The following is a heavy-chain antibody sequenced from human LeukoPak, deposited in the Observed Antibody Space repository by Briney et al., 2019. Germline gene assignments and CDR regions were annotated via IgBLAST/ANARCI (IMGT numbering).Heavy chain of an antibody. Sequence: ASVKVSCKVSGYTLTELSMHWVRQAPGKGLEWLGGFDPEDGETIYAQKFQGRVTMTEDTSTDTAYMELSSLRSEDTAVYYCATGYSSGWYYFDYWGQGTLVTVSS. V-gene: IGHV1-24*01. D-gene: IGHD6-19*01. CDR1: GYTLTELS. CDR2: FDPEDGET. CDR3: ATGYSSGWYYFDY. J-gene: IGHJ4*02.